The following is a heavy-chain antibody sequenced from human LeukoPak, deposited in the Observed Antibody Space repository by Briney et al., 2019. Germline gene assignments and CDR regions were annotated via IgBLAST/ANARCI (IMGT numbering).Heavy chain of an antibody. D-gene: IGHD3/OR15-3a*01. Sequence: PSQTLSLTCTVSGGSISSGGYYWSWIRQHPGKGLEWIGYIYYSGSTYNNPSLKSRVTISVDTSKNQFSLKLSSVTAADTAVYYCARHKGGLGAFDIWGQGTMVTVSS. J-gene: IGHJ3*02. CDR2: IYYSGST. CDR3: ARHKGGLGAFDI. CDR1: GGSISSGGYY. V-gene: IGHV4-31*03.